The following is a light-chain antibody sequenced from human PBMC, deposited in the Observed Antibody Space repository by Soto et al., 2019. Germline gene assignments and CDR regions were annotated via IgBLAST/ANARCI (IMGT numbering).Light chain of an antibody. CDR1: NIGSKS. J-gene: IGLJ2*01. Sequence: SYELTQPPSVSVAPGKTARITCGGNNIGSKSGHWYQQKPGQAPVLVIYYDSDRPSGIPERFSGSNSGNTATLTIGRVEAGDEADYYCQVWDSSSDHVVFGGGTKLTVL. CDR2: YDS. V-gene: IGLV3-21*04. CDR3: QVWDSSSDHVV.